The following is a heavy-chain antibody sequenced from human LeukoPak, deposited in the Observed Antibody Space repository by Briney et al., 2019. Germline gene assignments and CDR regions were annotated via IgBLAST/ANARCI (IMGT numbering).Heavy chain of an antibody. D-gene: IGHD6-13*01. V-gene: IGHV4-38-2*02. CDR3: ASVRWQQLVQFSPYLDV. CDR2: VYHSAST. CDR1: GYSISIGYY. J-gene: IGHJ6*03. Sequence: SETLSLTCTVSGYSISIGYYWGWMRQPPGKGLDRLGSVYHSASTNYNPSLKSRVTISVDTSKNQFSLKLSSVTAADTAVYYCASVRWQQLVQFSPYLDVWGKGTTVTVSS.